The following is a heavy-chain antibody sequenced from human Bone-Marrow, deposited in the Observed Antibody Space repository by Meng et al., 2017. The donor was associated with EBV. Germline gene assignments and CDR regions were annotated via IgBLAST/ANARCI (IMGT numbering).Heavy chain of an antibody. D-gene: IGHD3-10*01. CDR3: ASESGRGYTPDY. CDR2: LIPMLGAP. V-gene: IGHV1-69*06. J-gene: IGHJ4*02. CDR1: GGPFNSDA. Sequence: QVQLVEAGAEVKKPGSSVNVSFNTSGGPFNSDAISWVRQAPGQGLEWIGGLIPMLGAPNYAQKFQDRVTIIADKSTSTHYMQLSSLRSDDTAVYYCASESGRGYTPDYWGRGTLVTVSS.